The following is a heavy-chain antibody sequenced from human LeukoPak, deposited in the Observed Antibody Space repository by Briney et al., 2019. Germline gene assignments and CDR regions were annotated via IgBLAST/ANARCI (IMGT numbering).Heavy chain of an antibody. J-gene: IGHJ6*03. CDR3: ARIASDTFWSGYYGYYYYYYMDV. V-gene: IGHV1-8*03. Sequence: GESLKISCKGSGSSFTNYWIGWVRQATGQGLEWMGWMNPNSGNTGYAQKFQGRVTITRNTSISTAYMELSSLRSEDTAVYYCARIASDTFWSGYYGYYYYYYMDVWGKGTTVTVSS. CDR2: MNPNSGNT. D-gene: IGHD3-3*01. CDR1: GSSFTNYW.